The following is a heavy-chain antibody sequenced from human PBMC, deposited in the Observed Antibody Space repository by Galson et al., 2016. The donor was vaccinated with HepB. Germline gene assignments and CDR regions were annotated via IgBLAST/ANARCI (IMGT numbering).Heavy chain of an antibody. CDR2: INPSGFT. J-gene: IGHJ4*02. V-gene: IGHV4-34*01. D-gene: IGHD3-22*01. Sequence: SETLSLTCAVYGGAFSANYWTWIRQPPGKGLEWIGEINPSGFTNYNSSLKSRVTISIDTSKKQFSLRLSAVTAADTGVYYCARGTYYYDSANSGYWGQGTLVTVSS. CDR1: GGAFSANY. CDR3: ARGTYYYDSANSGY.